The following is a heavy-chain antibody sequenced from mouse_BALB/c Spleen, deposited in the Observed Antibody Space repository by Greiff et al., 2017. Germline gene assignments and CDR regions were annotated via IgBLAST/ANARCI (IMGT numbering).Heavy chain of an antibody. CDR2: IWSGGST. D-gene: IGHD2-12*01. V-gene: IGHV2-4-1*01. J-gene: IGHJ3*01. CDR1: GFSLTSYG. Sequence: VQRVESGPGLVQPSQSLSITCTVSGFSLTSYGVHWVRQSPGKGLEWLGVIWSGGSTDYNAAFISRLSISKDNSKSQVFFKMNSLQADDTAIYYCATLAYYSYWGQGTLVTVSA. CDR3: ATLAYYSY.